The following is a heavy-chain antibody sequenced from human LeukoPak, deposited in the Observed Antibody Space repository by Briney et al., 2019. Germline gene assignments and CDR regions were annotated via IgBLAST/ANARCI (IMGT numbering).Heavy chain of an antibody. CDR3: ARIIGDSGYANWFDP. CDR1: GGSISSYY. J-gene: IGHJ5*02. CDR2: IYYSGST. V-gene: IGHV4-59*01. Sequence: PSETLSLTCTVSGGSISSYYWSWIRQPPGKGLEWIGYIYYSGSTNYNPSLKSRVTISVDTSKNQFSLKLSSVTAADTAVYYCARIIGDSGYANWFDPWGQGTLVTVSS. D-gene: IGHD5-12*01.